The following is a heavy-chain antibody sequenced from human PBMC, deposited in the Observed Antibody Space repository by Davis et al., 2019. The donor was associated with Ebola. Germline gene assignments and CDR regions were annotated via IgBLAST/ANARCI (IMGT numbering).Heavy chain of an antibody. J-gene: IGHJ4*02. V-gene: IGHV3-9*01. D-gene: IGHD3-10*01. CDR2: ISWNSGNV. CDR1: GFTFDDRA. Sequence: SLKISCAASGFTFDDRAMHWVRQAPGKGLEWVSGISWNSGNVGYADSVKGRFTISRDNAKSSLYLQLNSLRAEDTALYYCAKRRDRESYFDYWGQGTLVTVSS. CDR3: AKRRDRESYFDY.